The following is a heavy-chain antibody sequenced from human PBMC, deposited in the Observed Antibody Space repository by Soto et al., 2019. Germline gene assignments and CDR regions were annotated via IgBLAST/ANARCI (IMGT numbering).Heavy chain of an antibody. D-gene: IGHD3-3*01. CDR3: AATVGITIFGVAFDY. Sequence: PSETLSLTCAVYGGSLSGSYWSWIRQPPGTGLEWIGEIHHSGSTYYNPSLKSRVTISVDTSKNQFSLKLSSVTAADTAVYYCAATVGITIFGVAFDYWGQGTLVTVSS. CDR2: IHHSGST. CDR1: GGSLSGSY. V-gene: IGHV4-34*01. J-gene: IGHJ4*02.